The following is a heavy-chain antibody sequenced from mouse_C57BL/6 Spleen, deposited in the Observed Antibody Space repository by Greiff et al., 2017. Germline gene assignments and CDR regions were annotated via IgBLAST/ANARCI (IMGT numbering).Heavy chain of an antibody. D-gene: IGHD1-1*01. CDR3: AREGNYYGISTWFAY. CDR2: INYDGSST. J-gene: IGHJ3*01. Sequence: EVQRVESEGGLVQPGSSMKLSCTASGFTFSDYYMAWVRQVPEKGLEWVANINYDGSSTYYLDSLKSRFIISRDNAKNILYLQMSSLKSEDTATYYCAREGNYYGISTWFAYWGQGTLVTVSA. V-gene: IGHV5-16*01. CDR1: GFTFSDYY.